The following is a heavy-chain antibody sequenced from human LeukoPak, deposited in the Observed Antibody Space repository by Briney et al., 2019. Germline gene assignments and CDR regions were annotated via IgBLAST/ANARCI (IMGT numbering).Heavy chain of an antibody. CDR2: LVYDGII. Sequence: SGGSLRLSCAASGFPFSSFGMHWVRKAPGKGREWVARLVYDGIINYGDFAKGRFTISRDNSKSALYLEMNSLRVEDSGIYYCARDLSAAYDFWGQGVVVTVSS. D-gene: IGHD2-21*01. CDR3: ARDLSAAYDF. CDR1: GFPFSSFG. J-gene: IGHJ4*02. V-gene: IGHV3-33*01.